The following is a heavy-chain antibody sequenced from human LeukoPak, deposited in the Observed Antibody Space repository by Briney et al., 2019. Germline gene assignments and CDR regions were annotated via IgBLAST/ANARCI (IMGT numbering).Heavy chain of an antibody. V-gene: IGHV3-21*01. CDR3: AVIAGYYYDSAAITFDI. CDR2: ISSGSSYI. CDR1: GFTFSIYS. J-gene: IGHJ3*02. D-gene: IGHD3-22*01. Sequence: PGGSLRPSCSASGFTFSIYSINWVRQAPGKGLEWVSSISSGSSYIFYADSVKGRFTISRDNAKSSLYLQMNSLRAEDTAVYYCAVIAGYYYDSAAITFDIWGQGIMVTVSS.